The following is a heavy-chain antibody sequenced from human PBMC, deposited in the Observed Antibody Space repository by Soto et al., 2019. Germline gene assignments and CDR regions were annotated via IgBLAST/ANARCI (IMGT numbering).Heavy chain of an antibody. CDR3: ARDTIGLWSGFGKY. CDR2: IIPIFGTA. CDR1: GCTFSSYA. V-gene: IGHV1-69*13. D-gene: IGHD3-3*01. Sequence: SVKVSCKASGCTFSSYAISWARQAAGQGLEWMGGIIPIFGTANYAQKFQGRVTITADESTSTAYMELSSLRSEDTAVYYCARDTIGLWSGFGKYWGQGTLVSVSS. J-gene: IGHJ4*02.